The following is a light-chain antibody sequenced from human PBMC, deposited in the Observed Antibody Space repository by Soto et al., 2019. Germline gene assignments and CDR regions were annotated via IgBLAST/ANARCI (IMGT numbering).Light chain of an antibody. CDR2: EVS. CDR1: SSDVGGYNY. CDR3: SSYTSSSTPYV. Sequence: QSVLTQPASVSGSPGQSITISCTGTSSDVGGYNYVSWYQQHPGKAPKVMIYEVSNRPSGAPNRFSGSKSGNTASLTISGLQAEDEADYYCSSYTSSSTPYVFGTGTKVTVL. J-gene: IGLJ1*01. V-gene: IGLV2-14*03.